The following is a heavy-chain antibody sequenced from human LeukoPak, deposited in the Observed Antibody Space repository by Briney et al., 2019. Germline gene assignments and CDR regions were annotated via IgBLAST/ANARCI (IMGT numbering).Heavy chain of an antibody. Sequence: SVKVSCKASGFTFTSSAVQWVRQARGQRLEWIGWIVVGSGNTNYAQKFQERVTITRDMSTSTAYMELSSLRSEDTAVYYCAAEETRGPFDYWGQGPLVTVSS. CDR3: AAEETRGPFDY. D-gene: IGHD1-7*01. CDR1: GFTFTSSA. J-gene: IGHJ4*02. CDR2: IVVGSGNT. V-gene: IGHV1-58*01.